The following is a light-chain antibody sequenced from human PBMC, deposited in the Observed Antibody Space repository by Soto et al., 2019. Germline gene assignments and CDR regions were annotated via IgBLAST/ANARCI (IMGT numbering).Light chain of an antibody. V-gene: IGKV3-20*01. CDR3: QQYGSSPQI. J-gene: IGKJ4*01. CDR2: GAS. Sequence: EIVLTQSPCTLSLSPGERATLSCRASQSVAGSYLAWYQQKPGQAPRLLIYGASSRATGIPDRFSGSGSGTDFTLTISRLEPEDFAVYYCQQYGSSPQIFGGGTKVEIK. CDR1: QSVAGSY.